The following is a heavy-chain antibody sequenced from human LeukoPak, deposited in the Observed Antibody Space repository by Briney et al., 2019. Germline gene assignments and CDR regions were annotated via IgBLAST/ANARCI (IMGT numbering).Heavy chain of an antibody. CDR1: GFSFEAYG. Sequence: GGSLRLSCAASGFSFEAYGMYWVRQAPGKGLEWVSGITWNSDDMAYAESVKGRFTISRDNAKNCLYLQMNSLTVEDTALYYCTRVTSWRTGFDYWGQGTLVTVSS. CDR2: ITWNSDDM. J-gene: IGHJ4*02. V-gene: IGHV3-9*01. D-gene: IGHD1-1*01. CDR3: TRVTSWRTGFDY.